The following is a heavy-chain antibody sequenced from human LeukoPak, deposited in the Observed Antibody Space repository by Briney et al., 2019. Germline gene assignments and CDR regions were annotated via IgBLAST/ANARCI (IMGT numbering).Heavy chain of an antibody. D-gene: IGHD4-17*01. CDR1: GGSVSSGSYY. V-gene: IGHV4-61*01. Sequence: SETLSLTCTVSGGSVSSGSYYWSWIRQPPGKGLEWIGYIYYSGSTNYNPSLKSRVTISVDTSKNQFSLKLSSVTAADTAVYYCARDYGDLPYYYGMDVWGQGTTVTVSS. J-gene: IGHJ6*02. CDR3: ARDYGDLPYYYGMDV. CDR2: IYYSGST.